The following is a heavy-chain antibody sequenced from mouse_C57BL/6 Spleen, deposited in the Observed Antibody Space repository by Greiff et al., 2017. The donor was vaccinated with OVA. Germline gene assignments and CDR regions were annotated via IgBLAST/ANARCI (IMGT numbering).Heavy chain of an antibody. D-gene: IGHD2-4*01. J-gene: IGHJ4*01. CDR2: IRLKSDNYAT. CDR3: TAGLRIYYYAMDY. Sequence: EVKLMESGGGLVQPGGSMKLSCVASGFTFSNYWMNWVRQSPEKGLEWVAQIRLKSDNYATHYAESVKGRFTISRDDSKSSVYLQMNNLRAEDTGIYYCTAGLRIYYYAMDYWGQGTSVTVSS. V-gene: IGHV6-3*01. CDR1: GFTFSNYW.